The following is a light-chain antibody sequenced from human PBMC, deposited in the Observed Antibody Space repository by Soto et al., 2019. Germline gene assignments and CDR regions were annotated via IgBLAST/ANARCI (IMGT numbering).Light chain of an antibody. CDR2: ENN. V-gene: IGLV1-51*02. J-gene: IGLJ2*01. CDR1: SSKIGNNY. CDR3: GTWDSSLSAHVV. Sequence: QSVLTQPPSVSAAPGQKVTISCSGSSSKIGNNYVYWYQQLPGTAPKLLIYENNKRPSGIPDRFSGSKSGTSATLGITGLQTGDEADYYCGTWDSSLSAHVVFGGGTKLTVL.